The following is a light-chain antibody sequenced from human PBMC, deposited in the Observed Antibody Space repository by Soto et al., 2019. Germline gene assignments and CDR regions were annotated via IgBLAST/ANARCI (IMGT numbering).Light chain of an antibody. V-gene: IGKV1-39*01. Sequence: DIQMTQSPSSLSASVGDRVSITCRASQSISIYLNWYQQRPGKAPKLLIYAASSLQSGVPSRFSGSGSGTDFTLTISSLQPEDFATYYCQQSYITPPLTFGGGTKVEIK. CDR3: QQSYITPPLT. CDR2: AAS. CDR1: QSISIY. J-gene: IGKJ4*01.